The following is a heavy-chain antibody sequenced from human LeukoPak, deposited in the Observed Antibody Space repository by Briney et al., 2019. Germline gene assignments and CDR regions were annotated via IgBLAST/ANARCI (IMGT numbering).Heavy chain of an antibody. J-gene: IGHJ4*02. CDR2: ISSSTSTT. D-gene: IGHD1-26*01. V-gene: IGHV3-48*01. Sequence: PGGSLRLSCAASGFTFSSYSINWVRQAPGKGLEWVSYISSSTSTTYYADSVKGRFTISRDNAKNSLYLQMNSLRAGDTAVYYCARARAGTYYPYYFDYWGQGTLVTVSS. CDR3: ARARAGTYYPYYFDY. CDR1: GFTFSSYS.